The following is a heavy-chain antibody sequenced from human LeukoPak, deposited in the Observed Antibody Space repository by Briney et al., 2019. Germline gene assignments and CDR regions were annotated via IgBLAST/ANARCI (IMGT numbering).Heavy chain of an antibody. V-gene: IGHV3-30*18. J-gene: IGHJ4*02. CDR2: ISYDGSNE. CDR1: GLPFSSYA. CDR3: AKSRFSCIGNNCYSPDY. D-gene: IGHD2-15*01. Sequence: GGSPRLSCAASGLPFSSYAMHWVRQAPGKGLEWVALISYDGSNEHYADSVKGRFTISRDNSKNTLYLQMNSLRPEDTAVYYCAKSRFSCIGNNCYSPDYWGQGTLVTVSS.